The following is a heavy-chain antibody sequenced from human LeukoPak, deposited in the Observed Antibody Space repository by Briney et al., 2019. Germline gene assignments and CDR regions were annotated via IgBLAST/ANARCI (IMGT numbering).Heavy chain of an antibody. Sequence: ASVKVSYKASGYTFTGYYMHWVRQAPGQGLEWMGWINPNSGGTNYAQKFQGRVTMTRDTSISTAYMELSRLRSDDTAVYYCARDRGAAASYYYMDVWGKGTTVTVSS. J-gene: IGHJ6*03. CDR3: ARDRGAAASYYYMDV. CDR1: GYTFTGYY. V-gene: IGHV1-2*02. CDR2: INPNSGGT. D-gene: IGHD6-13*01.